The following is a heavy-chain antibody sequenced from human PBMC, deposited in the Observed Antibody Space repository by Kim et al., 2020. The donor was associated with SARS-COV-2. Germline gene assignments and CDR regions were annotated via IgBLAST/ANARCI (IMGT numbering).Heavy chain of an antibody. CDR3: ARGEERITMVRGVIITWDGMDV. V-gene: IGHV4-39*07. J-gene: IGHJ6*02. CDR2: IYYSGST. CDR1: GGSISSSSYY. Sequence: SETLSLTCTVSGGSISSSSYYWGWIRQPPGKGLEWIGSIYYSGSTYYNPSLKSRVTISVDTSKNQFSLKLSSVTAADTAVYYCARGEERITMVRGVIITWDGMDVWGQGTTVTVSS. D-gene: IGHD3-10*01.